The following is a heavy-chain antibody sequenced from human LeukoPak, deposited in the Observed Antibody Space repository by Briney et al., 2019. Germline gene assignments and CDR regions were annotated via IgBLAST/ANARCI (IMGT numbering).Heavy chain of an antibody. CDR3: VRSLRDGYHDAFDI. CDR1: GYSFTTYW. CDR2: IYPTDSET. V-gene: IGHV5-51*01. Sequence: GESLKISCKGSGYSFTTYWIGWVRQMPGKGLEWVGIIYPTDSETRYSPSFQGQVTISADKSISTAYLQWSSLKASDTAMYYCVRSLRDGYHDAFDIWGQGTMVTVSS. D-gene: IGHD5-24*01. J-gene: IGHJ3*02.